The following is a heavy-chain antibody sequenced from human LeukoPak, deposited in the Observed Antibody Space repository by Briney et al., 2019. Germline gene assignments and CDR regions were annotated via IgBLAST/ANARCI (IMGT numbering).Heavy chain of an antibody. V-gene: IGHV4-30-4*08. D-gene: IGHD3-10*01. Sequence: SETLSLTCTVSGGSISSGDYYWSCIRQPPGKSLECIGYIYYSGSTYYNPSLKSRVTISVDTSKNQFSLKLSSVTAADTAVYYCARDQTMVRKFDYWGQGTLVTVSS. J-gene: IGHJ4*02. CDR2: IYYSGST. CDR1: GGSISSGDYY. CDR3: ARDQTMVRKFDY.